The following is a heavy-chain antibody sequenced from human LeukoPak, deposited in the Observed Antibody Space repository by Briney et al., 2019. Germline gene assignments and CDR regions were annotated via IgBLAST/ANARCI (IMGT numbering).Heavy chain of an antibody. Sequence: GGSLRLSCAASGFTFSDHGIDWVRHAPGKGLEWVAIIYYDGKNKYYADSAKGRFTISRDNPKNTAYLQMNSLRGDDTGVYYCSRGGWPTAGTPRMDVWGQGTTVIVSS. J-gene: IGHJ6*02. CDR1: GFTFSDHG. V-gene: IGHV3-33*01. CDR3: SRGGWPTAGTPRMDV. CDR2: IYYDGKNK. D-gene: IGHD6-13*01.